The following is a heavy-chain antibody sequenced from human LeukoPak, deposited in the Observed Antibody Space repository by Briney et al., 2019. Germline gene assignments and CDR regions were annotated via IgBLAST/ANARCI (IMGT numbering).Heavy chain of an antibody. V-gene: IGHV1-69*13. Sequence: GASVKVSCKASGYTFTGYYMHWVRQAPGQGLEWMGGIIPIFGTANYAQKFQGRVTITADESTSTAYMELSSLRSEDTAVYYCCRDASFDPWGQGTLVTVSS. CDR2: IIPIFGTA. CDR3: CRDASFDP. D-gene: IGHD3-16*01. CDR1: GYTFTGYY. J-gene: IGHJ5*02.